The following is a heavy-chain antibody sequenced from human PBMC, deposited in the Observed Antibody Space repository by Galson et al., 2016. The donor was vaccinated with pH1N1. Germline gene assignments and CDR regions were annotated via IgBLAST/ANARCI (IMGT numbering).Heavy chain of an antibody. D-gene: IGHD3-10*01. V-gene: IGHV3-20*04. J-gene: IGHJ3*02. CDR3: VRKNYGDAFDI. CDR1: GFTFNEYG. CDR2: VIWNGGSP. Sequence: SLRLSCAASGFTFNEYGMNWVRQAPGKGLEWVSGVIWNGGSPGYADSVKGRFTISRDNAKKSLYLQLNSLRAEDTAAYYCVRKNYGDAFDIWGRGTMVTVSS.